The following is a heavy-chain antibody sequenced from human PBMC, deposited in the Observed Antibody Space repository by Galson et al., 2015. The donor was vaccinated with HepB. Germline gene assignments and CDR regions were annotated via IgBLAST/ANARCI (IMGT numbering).Heavy chain of an antibody. J-gene: IGHJ4*02. CDR3: TRGLGWSGYYAVDY. Sequence: SLRLSCAASGFTFGDYAMSWFRQAPGKGLEWVGFIRSKAYGGTTEYAASVKGGFTISRDDSKSIAYLQMNSLKTEDTAVYYCTRGLGWSGYYAVDYWGQGTLVTVSS. V-gene: IGHV3-49*03. CDR1: GFTFGDYA. CDR2: IRSKAYGGTT. D-gene: IGHD3-3*01.